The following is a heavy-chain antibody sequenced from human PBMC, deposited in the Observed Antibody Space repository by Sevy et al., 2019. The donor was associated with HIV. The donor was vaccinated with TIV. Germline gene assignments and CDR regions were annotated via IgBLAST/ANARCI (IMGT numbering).Heavy chain of an antibody. CDR3: VTISVATSKNPFSLKLSYVTAADTAVYYCARGRLLAAAGSTGYTPASDGFDY. CDR2: IYCSGST. CDR1: GGSISSSSYY. J-gene: IGHJ4*02. Sequence: SETLSLTCTVSGGSISSSSYYWGWIRQPPGKGLEWIGSIYCSGSTYYNPSLKSRVTISVDTSKNQFSLKLSSVTAADPCARSAVTISVATSKNPFSLKLSYVTAADTAVYYCARGRLLAAAGSTGYTPASDGFDYWGQGTLVTVSS. D-gene: IGHD6-13*01. V-gene: IGHV4-39*01.